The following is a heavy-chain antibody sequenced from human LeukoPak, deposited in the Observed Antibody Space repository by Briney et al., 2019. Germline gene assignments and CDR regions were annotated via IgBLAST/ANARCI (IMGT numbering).Heavy chain of an antibody. CDR3: ARDSGYDLYYGMDV. Sequence: PGGSLRLSCAASGFTFSSYWMSWVRQAPGKGLEWVANIKQDGSEKYYVDSVKGRFTISRDNAKNSLYLQMNSLRAEDTAVYYCARDSGYDLYYGMDVWGQGTTVTVSS. CDR1: GFTFSSYW. J-gene: IGHJ6*02. D-gene: IGHD5-12*01. CDR2: IKQDGSEK. V-gene: IGHV3-7*01.